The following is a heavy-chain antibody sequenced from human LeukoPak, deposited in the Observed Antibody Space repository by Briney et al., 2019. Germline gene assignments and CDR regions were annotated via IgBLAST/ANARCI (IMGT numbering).Heavy chain of an antibody. D-gene: IGHD4-23*01. V-gene: IGHV4-34*01. CDR2: INHRGST. CDR1: GGSFIGYH. Sequence: SETLSLTCAVSGGSFIGYHWNWIRQPPGEGLEWIGEINHRGSTNYNPSLKSRVTLSVDTSKNQFSLRLRSVTVADTAVYYCARDPTTVVTTPYYFDDWGQGTLVTVSS. CDR3: ARDPTTVVTTPYYFDD. J-gene: IGHJ4*02.